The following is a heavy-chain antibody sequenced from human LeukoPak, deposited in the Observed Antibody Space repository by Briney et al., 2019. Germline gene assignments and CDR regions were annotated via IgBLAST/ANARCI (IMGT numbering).Heavy chain of an antibody. CDR1: GGSFGGYS. CDR3: ARGTSSSWYTRQLLGYYMDV. D-gene: IGHD6-13*01. Sequence: SETLSLTCIVPGGSFGGYSWSWIGRPPGRGLGWFGITYYGGSTNYNPSLKSRVTISVDTSKNQFSLKLSSVTAADTAVYYCARGTSSSWYTRQLLGYYMDVWGKGTTVTVSS. V-gene: IGHV4-59*13. CDR2: TYYGGST. J-gene: IGHJ6*03.